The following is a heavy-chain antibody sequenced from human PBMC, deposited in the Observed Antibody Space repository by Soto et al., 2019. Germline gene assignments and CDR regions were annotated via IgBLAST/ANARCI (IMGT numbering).Heavy chain of an antibody. CDR2: IWFDGSKR. CDR3: AREADSSRYPVYFDS. V-gene: IGHV3-33*01. CDR1: GFSFSKFA. Sequence: PGGSLRLSCAASGFSFSKFAMHWVRQAPGKGLECVAVIWFDGSKRDYADSVKGRFTVSRDNSENTLSLQMNNLRAEDTGVYYCAREADSSRYPVYFDSWGQETVVKVSS. D-gene: IGHD3-22*01. J-gene: IGHJ4*01.